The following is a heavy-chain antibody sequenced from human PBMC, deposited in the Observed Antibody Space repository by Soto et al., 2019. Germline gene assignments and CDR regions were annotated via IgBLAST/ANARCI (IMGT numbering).Heavy chain of an antibody. J-gene: IGHJ3*02. CDR3: ARPRYYDSSGYPDAFDI. CDR2: IYPGDSDT. CDR1: GYIFSTYS. V-gene: IGHV5-51*01. D-gene: IGHD3-22*01. Sequence: HGESLKISCKGSGYIFSTYSIGWVRQMPGKGLEWMGIIYPGDSDTRYSPSFQGQVTISADKSISTAYLQWSSLKASDTAMYYCARPRYYDSSGYPDAFDIWGQGTMVTVSS.